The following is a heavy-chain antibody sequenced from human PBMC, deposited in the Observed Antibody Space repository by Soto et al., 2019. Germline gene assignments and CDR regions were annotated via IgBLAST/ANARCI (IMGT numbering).Heavy chain of an antibody. CDR3: VKDESINWYRGHFSH. Sequence: EVQLVESGGGLVQPGRSLRLSCAASGFTFDDYAMHWVRQVPGKGLARVSGINWNRGSIGDGDSVKGRFALSRDNAKYSLQLQMNSLRSEDTAFYYWVKDESINWYRGHFSHWGQGNLVTVSS. D-gene: IGHD6-13*01. CDR1: GFTFDDYA. J-gene: IGHJ1*01. V-gene: IGHV3-9*01. CDR2: INWNRGSI.